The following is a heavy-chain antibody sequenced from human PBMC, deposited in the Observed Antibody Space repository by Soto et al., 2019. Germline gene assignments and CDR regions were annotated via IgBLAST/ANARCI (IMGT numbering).Heavy chain of an antibody. CDR2: IYYSGST. J-gene: IGHJ3*02. D-gene: IGHD3-9*01. CDR1: GGSISSSSYY. V-gene: IGHV4-39*01. CDR3: ARGPGERYFDWYAFDI. Sequence: QLQLQESGPGLVKPSETLSLTCTVSGGSISSSSYYWGWIRQPPGKGLEWIGSIYYSGSTYYNPSLKSRVTISVDTSKNQFSLKLSSVTAADTAVYYCARGPGERYFDWYAFDIWGQGTMVTVSS.